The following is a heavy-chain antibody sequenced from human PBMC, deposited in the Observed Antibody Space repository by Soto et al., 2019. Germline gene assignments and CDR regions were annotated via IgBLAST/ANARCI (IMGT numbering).Heavy chain of an antibody. CDR3: ARSRDGYNLNPIDQ. Sequence: SETLSLTCTVSTGSTNSFYWSWIRQPPGKGLEWIGYFFYTGSTNHNPSLKSRVTISLDMSSSQFSLSLSSVTAADTAMYYCARSRDGYNLNPIDQWGQGLLVTVSS. J-gene: IGHJ4*02. D-gene: IGHD5-12*01. V-gene: IGHV4-59*01. CDR1: TGSTNSFY. CDR2: FFYTGST.